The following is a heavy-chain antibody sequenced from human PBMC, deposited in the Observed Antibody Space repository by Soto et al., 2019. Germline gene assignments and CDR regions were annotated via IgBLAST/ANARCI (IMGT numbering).Heavy chain of an antibody. V-gene: IGHV3-23*01. Sequence: EVQLLESGGGLVQPGGSPRLSCAASGFTFSSYAMSWVRQAPGKGLEWVSGISDSGGSTYYADSVKGRFTISRDNSKNTLYLQMNSLRAEDTAVYYCAKGTYYYGSAPYYFDYWGQGTLVTVSS. D-gene: IGHD3-10*01. CDR1: GFTFSSYA. CDR3: AKGTYYYGSAPYYFDY. CDR2: ISDSGGST. J-gene: IGHJ4*02.